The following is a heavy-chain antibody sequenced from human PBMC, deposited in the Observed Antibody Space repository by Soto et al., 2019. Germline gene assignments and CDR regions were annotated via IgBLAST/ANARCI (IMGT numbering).Heavy chain of an antibody. Sequence: GGSLTLSCASSGFTFSSYWMSWVRQSPGEGLEWVANMNQDGSEKYYVDPIKGRFTISRDNAKNSLYLQMNSLRAEDTAVYYFSRMGRRSGTLAHWAQGTLFTSPQ. CDR3: SRMGRRSGTLAH. V-gene: IGHV3-7*01. CDR2: MNQDGSEK. D-gene: IGHD1-26*01. J-gene: IGHJ4*02. CDR1: GFTFSSYW.